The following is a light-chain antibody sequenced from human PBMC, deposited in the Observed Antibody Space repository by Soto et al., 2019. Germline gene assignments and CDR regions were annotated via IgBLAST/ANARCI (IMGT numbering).Light chain of an antibody. CDR1: QSGSSSY. J-gene: IGKJ1*01. CDR3: QQYGSSPGT. CDR2: GAS. V-gene: IGKV3-20*01. Sequence: EIVLTQSPGTLSLSPGERATLSCRASQSGSSSYLAWYQQKPGQAPRLLIYGASSRATGIPDRFSGSGSGTYFPPTISRLEPEYFAVYYCQQYGSSPGTFGQGTKVEIK.